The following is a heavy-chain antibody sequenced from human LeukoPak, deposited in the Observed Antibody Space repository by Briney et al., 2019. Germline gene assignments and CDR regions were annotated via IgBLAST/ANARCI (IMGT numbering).Heavy chain of an antibody. CDR2: INHSGST. Sequence: SETLSLTCAVYGGSFSGYYWSWIRQPPGKGLEWIGEINHSGSTNYNPSLKSRVTISVDTSKNQFSLKLSSVTAADTAVYYRARRGYSYGHWGQGTLVTVSS. D-gene: IGHD5-18*01. J-gene: IGHJ4*02. V-gene: IGHV4-34*01. CDR1: GGSFSGYY. CDR3: ARRGYSYGH.